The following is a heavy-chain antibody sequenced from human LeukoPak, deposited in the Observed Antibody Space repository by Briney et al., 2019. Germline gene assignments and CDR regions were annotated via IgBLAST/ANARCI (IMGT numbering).Heavy chain of an antibody. D-gene: IGHD6-13*01. V-gene: IGHV3-48*01. Sequence: GGSLRLSCAASGFNFSSYSMNLVRQAPGKGLEWVSYISSSSSTIYYADSVKGRFTISRDNAKNSLYLQMNSLRAEDTAVYYCARDSGYSSSWPRDYWGQGTLVTVSS. CDR1: GFNFSSYS. J-gene: IGHJ4*02. CDR2: ISSSSSTI. CDR3: ARDSGYSSSWPRDY.